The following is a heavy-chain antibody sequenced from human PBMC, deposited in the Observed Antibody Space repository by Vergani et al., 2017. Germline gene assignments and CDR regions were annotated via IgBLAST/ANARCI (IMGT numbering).Heavy chain of an antibody. CDR3: ARGYHYDNSGYRNVLDI. CDR1: GYIFTGYN. Sequence: QVQQVQSGAEVKKPGASGKVSCKASGYIFTGYNMHWVRQAPGKGLEWMGWINPNSGDTKYAQKFQGRVTMTRDTSINTAYMELSRLRADDTAVYYCARGYHYDNSGYRNVLDIWGQGTMVTVSS. V-gene: IGHV1-2*02. D-gene: IGHD3-22*01. CDR2: INPNSGDT. J-gene: IGHJ3*02.